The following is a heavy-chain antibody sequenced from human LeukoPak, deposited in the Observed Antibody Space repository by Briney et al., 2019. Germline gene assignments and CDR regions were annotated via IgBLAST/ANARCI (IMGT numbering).Heavy chain of an antibody. V-gene: IGHV4-59*01. CDR1: GASIRSYY. J-gene: IGHJ3*02. CDR2: IYYTGST. D-gene: IGHD3-16*01. Sequence: SDTLSLTCTVSGASIRSYYWSWIRQPPGKGLEWIGYIYYTGSTNYNPSLNSRITISIDTSKNQFFLNLNSVTAADTAVYYCAREGGVGELDAFDIWGQGTMVTVSS. CDR3: AREGGVGELDAFDI.